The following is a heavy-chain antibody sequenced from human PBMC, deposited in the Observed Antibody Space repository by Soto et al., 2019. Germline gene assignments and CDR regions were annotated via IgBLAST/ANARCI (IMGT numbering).Heavy chain of an antibody. CDR3: ARSPRSSPYFDY. CDR1: GYTFSDYW. J-gene: IGHJ4*02. CDR2: IYPGDHET. D-gene: IGHD6-13*01. Sequence: GESLKISCKCSGYTFSDYWIGWVRQMPGKGLEWMGIIYPGDHETRYSPSFHGKVTISPDRSITTAYLQWNSLEASDTAFYFCARSPRSSPYFDYWGQGALVTVSS. V-gene: IGHV5-51*01.